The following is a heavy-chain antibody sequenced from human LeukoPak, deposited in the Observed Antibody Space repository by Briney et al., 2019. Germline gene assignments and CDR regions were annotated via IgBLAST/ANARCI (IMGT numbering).Heavy chain of an antibody. CDR2: MGVTNKL. D-gene: IGHD3-3*01. CDR3: ASAQTLFWEFDGFDI. V-gene: IGHV3-48*02. J-gene: IGHJ3*02. CDR1: GFTLSSQS. Sequence: GGSLRPSRAASGFTLSSQSINLVRQASGKGLDLIATMGVTNKLYCAGSVKGRFTISRDNAENSVSLQLNRLRDEDTAVYSCASAQTLFWEFDGFDIWGRGTKVTVPS.